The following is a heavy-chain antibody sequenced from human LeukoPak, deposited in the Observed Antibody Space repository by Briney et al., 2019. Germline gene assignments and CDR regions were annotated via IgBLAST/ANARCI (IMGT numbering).Heavy chain of an antibody. D-gene: IGHD3-10*01. CDR3: ARGKNYYGSGSYYNAKPRPLNWFDP. Sequence: PSETLSLTCTVSGGSISSYYWSWIRQPAGKGLEWIGRIYTSGSTNYNPSLKSRVTMSVDTSKNQFSLKLSSVTAADTAVYYCARGKNYYGSGSYYNAKPRPLNWFDPWGQGTLVTVSS. J-gene: IGHJ5*02. V-gene: IGHV4-4*07. CDR1: GGSISSYY. CDR2: IYTSGST.